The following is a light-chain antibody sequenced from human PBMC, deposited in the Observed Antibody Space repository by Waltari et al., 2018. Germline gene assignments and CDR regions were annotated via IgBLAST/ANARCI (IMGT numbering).Light chain of an antibody. J-gene: IGKJ4*01. V-gene: IGKV1-5*03. Sequence: DIQMTQSPSTLSASVGDRITITCRASQSINTWLAWYQQKPGKAPKLLISKASSLESEVPSRFSGGGFGTEFTLTISSLQPDDSATFYCQRYSTYPPTFGGGTKVEIK. CDR3: QRYSTYPPT. CDR1: QSINTW. CDR2: KAS.